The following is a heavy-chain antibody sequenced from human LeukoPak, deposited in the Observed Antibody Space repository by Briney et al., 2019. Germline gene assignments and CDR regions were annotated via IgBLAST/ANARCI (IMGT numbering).Heavy chain of an antibody. CDR2: IYYSGST. V-gene: IGHV4-59*08. CDR3: ASLQEEEGY. CDR1: GGSISSYY. Sequence: SETLFLTSTVSGGSISSYYWSWIRQPPGKRLEWIGFIYYSGSTNYNPSLKSRVTISIDTSKNKASLKLSSVTAADTAVYYCASLQEEEGYWGQGTLVTVS. D-gene: IGHD4-11*01. J-gene: IGHJ4*02.